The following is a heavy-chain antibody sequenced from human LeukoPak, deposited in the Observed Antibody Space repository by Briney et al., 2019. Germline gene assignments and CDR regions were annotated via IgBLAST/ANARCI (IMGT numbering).Heavy chain of an antibody. V-gene: IGHV1-18*01. Sequence: ASVKVSCKASGYTFTSYGISWVRQAPGQGLEWMGWISAYNGNTNYAQKLQGRVTMTTDTSTSTVYMELRSLRSDDTAVYYCARVLGSRHFYESTGYLDYWGQGTLVTVSS. J-gene: IGHJ4*02. D-gene: IGHD3-22*01. CDR3: ARVLGSRHFYESTGYLDY. CDR2: ISAYNGNT. CDR1: GYTFTSYG.